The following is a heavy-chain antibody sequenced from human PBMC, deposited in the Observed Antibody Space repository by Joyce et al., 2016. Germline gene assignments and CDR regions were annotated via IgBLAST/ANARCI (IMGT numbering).Heavy chain of an antibody. Sequence: QVQLQESGPGLVKPSETLSLTCTVSGGFISSYYWNWIRQPPGKGLEWIGYISYSGHTNSNPSLKNRVTRSVDTSKNQFSLKLSSVTAADTAVYYCASKRTGYDSSGSYYYYYYGMDVWGQGTTVTVSS. J-gene: IGHJ6*02. CDR1: GGFISSYY. D-gene: IGHD3-22*01. V-gene: IGHV4-59*01. CDR2: ISYSGHT. CDR3: ASKRTGYDSSGSYYYYYYGMDV.